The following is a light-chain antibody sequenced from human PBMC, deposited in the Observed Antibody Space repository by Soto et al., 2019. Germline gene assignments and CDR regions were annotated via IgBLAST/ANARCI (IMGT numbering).Light chain of an antibody. V-gene: IGLV1-40*01. CDR3: QSYDSSRRAWV. J-gene: IGLJ3*02. CDR1: SSNLGAGSD. Sequence: QSVLTQPPSLSGAPGQTITISCTGSSSNLGAGSDVHWFQHLPGTAPKVLIYGNNNRPSGVPDRFSGSKSGTSGSLAITGLQAEDEADYYCQSYDSSRRAWVFGGGTKLTVL. CDR2: GNN.